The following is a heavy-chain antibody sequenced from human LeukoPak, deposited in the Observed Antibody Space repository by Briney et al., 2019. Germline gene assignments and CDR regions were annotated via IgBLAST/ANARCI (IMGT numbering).Heavy chain of an antibody. CDR2: ISRSSSTI. D-gene: IGHD3-22*01. CDR1: GFSFSDCR. V-gene: IGHV3-48*04. Sequence: GGSLRLSCAASGFSFSDCRMNWVRPAPGKGPEWVSYISRSSSTIYYADSGKGRFTISRDNAKNSLYLQMNSLRGEDTAVYYCARDPDSSGYYVIDYWGQGTLVTVSS. J-gene: IGHJ4*02. CDR3: ARDPDSSGYYVIDY.